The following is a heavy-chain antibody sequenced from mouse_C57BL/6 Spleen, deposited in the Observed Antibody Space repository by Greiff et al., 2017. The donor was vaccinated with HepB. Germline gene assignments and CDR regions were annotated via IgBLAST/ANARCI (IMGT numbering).Heavy chain of an antibody. J-gene: IGHJ2*01. V-gene: IGHV5-4*01. CDR3: ARDPGRNYFDY. CDR1: GFTFSSYA. CDR2: ISDGGSYT. Sequence: EVQLVESGGGLVKPGGSLKLSCAASGFTFSSYAMSWVRQTPEKRLEWVATISDGGSYTYYPDNVKGRFTISRDNAKNNLYLQMSHLKSEDTAMYYCARDPGRNYFDYWGQGTTLTVSS.